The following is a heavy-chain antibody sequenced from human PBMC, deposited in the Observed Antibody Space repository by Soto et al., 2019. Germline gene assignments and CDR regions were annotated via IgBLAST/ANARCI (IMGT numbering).Heavy chain of an antibody. J-gene: IGHJ5*02. CDR2: IYYSGST. Sequence: PSASLSLTCAVYGGSISSAGYYWSLIRQHPGKGLEWIGYIYYSGSTYYNPSLKSRVTISVDTSKNLFSLKLSSVTAADTAVYYCARDSQHGPTWLAPLGQGTLVTVSS. V-gene: IGHV4-31*11. D-gene: IGHD4-17*01. CDR3: ARDSQHGPTWLAP. CDR1: GGSISSAGYY.